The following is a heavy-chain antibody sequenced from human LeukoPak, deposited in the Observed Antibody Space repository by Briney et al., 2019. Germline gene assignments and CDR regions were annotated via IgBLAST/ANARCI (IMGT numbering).Heavy chain of an antibody. V-gene: IGHV4-39*01. CDR2: IYYSGST. Sequence: KPSETLSLTCTVSGGSISSSSYYWGWIRQPPGKGLEWIGSIYYSGSTYYNPSLKSRVTISVDTSKNQFSLKLSSVTAADTAVYYCARLPYYYDSSGYYPNAFDIWGQGTMVTVSS. CDR3: ARLPYYYDSSGYYPNAFDI. D-gene: IGHD3-22*01. CDR1: GGSISSSSYY. J-gene: IGHJ3*02.